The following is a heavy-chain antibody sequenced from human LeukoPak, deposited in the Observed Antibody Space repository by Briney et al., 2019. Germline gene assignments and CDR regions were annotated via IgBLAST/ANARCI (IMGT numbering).Heavy chain of an antibody. CDR3: ASTRYYDSSGYYLGEDY. J-gene: IGHJ4*02. V-gene: IGHV4-61*02. CDR2: IYTSGST. Sequence: SETLSLTCTVSGGSISSGSYYWSWIRQPAGKELEWIGRIYTSGSTNYNPSLKSRVTIPVDTSKNQFSLKLSSVTAADTAVYYCASTRYYDSSGYYLGEDYWGQGTLVTVSS. D-gene: IGHD3-22*01. CDR1: GGSISSGSYY.